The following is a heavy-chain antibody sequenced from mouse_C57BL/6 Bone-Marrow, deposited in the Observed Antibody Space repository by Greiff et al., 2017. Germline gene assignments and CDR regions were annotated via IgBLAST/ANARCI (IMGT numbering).Heavy chain of an antibody. J-gene: IGHJ3*01. CDR2: IDPSDSYT. V-gene: IGHV1-69*01. CDR3: ARGDYDEFAY. Sequence: VQLQQPGAELVMPGASVKLSCKASGYTFTSYWMHWVKQRPGQGLEWIGEIDPSDSYTNYNQKFKGKSTLTVDKSSSTAYMQLSSLTSEDSAVYCCARGDYDEFAYWGQGALVTVSA. CDR1: GYTFTSYW. D-gene: IGHD2-4*01.